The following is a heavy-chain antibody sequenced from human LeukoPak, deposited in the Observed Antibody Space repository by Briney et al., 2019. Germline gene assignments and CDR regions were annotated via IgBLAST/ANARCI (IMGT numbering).Heavy chain of an antibody. J-gene: IGHJ4*02. D-gene: IGHD2-15*01. CDR2: INPDGSST. Sequence: GGSLRLSCAASGFTFSSNWMHWVRQAPGKGLVWVSRINPDGSSTSYADSVKGRFTISRDNAKNTLYLQMNSLRADDTAVYYCARDIAGYFDYWGQGTLVTVSS. CDR1: GFTFSSNW. V-gene: IGHV3-74*01. CDR3: ARDIAGYFDY.